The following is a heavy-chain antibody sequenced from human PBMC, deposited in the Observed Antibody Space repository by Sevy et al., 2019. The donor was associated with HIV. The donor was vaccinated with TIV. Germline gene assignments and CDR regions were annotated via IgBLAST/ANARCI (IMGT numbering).Heavy chain of an antibody. D-gene: IGHD1-26*01. V-gene: IGHV4-59*08. J-gene: IGHJ4*02. Sequence: SETLSLTCTVSGGSITSLYWNWIRQPPGKGLEWIANIYYNGHINYNPSLKSRFTLSLDTSKNQFSLMFSFVTAADTAMYYCAGENAWGRGYSWGQGTLVTVSS. CDR3: AGENAWGRGYS. CDR2: IYYNGHI. CDR1: GGSITSLY.